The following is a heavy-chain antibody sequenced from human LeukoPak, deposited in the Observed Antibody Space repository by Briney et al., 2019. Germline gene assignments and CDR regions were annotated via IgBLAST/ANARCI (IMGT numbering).Heavy chain of an antibody. CDR2: INPNSGGT. CDR1: GYTFTGYY. J-gene: IGHJ4*02. V-gene: IGHV1-2*02. Sequence: GASVKVSCKASGYTFTGYYMHWVRQAPGQGLEWMGWINPNSGGTNYAQKFQGRVTMTRDTSISTAYMELSRLGSDDTAVYYCARGTTTWTVTGGDFDYWGQGTLVTVSS. CDR3: ARGTTTWTVTGGDFDY. D-gene: IGHD1-20*01.